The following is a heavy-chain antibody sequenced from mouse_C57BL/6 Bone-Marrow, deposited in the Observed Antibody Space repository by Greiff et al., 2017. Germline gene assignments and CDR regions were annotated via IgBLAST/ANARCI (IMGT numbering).Heavy chain of an antibody. V-gene: IGHV5-6*01. J-gene: IGHJ3*01. Sequence: EVQRVESGGDLVKPGGSLKLSCAASGFTFSSYGLSWVRQTPDKRLEWVATISSGGSYTYYPDSVKGRFTISRDNAKNTLYLQMSSLKSEDTAMYYCARFAYWGQGTLVTVSA. CDR2: ISSGGSYT. CDR1: GFTFSSYG. CDR3: ARFAY.